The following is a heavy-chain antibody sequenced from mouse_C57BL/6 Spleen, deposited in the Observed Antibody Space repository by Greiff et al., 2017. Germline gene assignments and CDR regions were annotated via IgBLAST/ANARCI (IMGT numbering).Heavy chain of an antibody. V-gene: IGHV5-4*01. CDR2: ISDGGSYT. Sequence: EVMLVESGGGLVKPGGSLKLSCAASGFTFSSYAMSWVRQTPEKRLEWVATISDGGSYTYYPDNVKGRFTISRDNAKNNLYLQMSHLKSEDTAMYYCARDGNYGGRDDWGQGTSVTVSS. J-gene: IGHJ4*01. CDR3: ARDGNYGGRDD. CDR1: GFTFSSYA. D-gene: IGHD2-1*01.